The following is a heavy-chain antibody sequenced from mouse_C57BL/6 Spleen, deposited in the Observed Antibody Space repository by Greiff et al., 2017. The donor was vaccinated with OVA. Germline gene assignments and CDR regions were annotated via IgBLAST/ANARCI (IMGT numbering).Heavy chain of an antibody. Sequence: VHLVESGAELVRPGASVKLSCKASGYTFTDYYINWVKQRPGQGLEWIARIYPGSGNTYYNEKFKGKATLTAEKSSSTAYMQLSSLTSEDSAVYFCAREGSRDAMDYWGQGTSVTVSS. CDR3: AREGSRDAMDY. D-gene: IGHD1-1*01. V-gene: IGHV1-76*01. CDR2: IYPGSGNT. J-gene: IGHJ4*01. CDR1: GYTFTDYY.